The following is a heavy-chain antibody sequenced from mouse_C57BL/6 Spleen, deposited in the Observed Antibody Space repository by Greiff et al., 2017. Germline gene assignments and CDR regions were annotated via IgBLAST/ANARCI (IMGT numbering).Heavy chain of an antibody. CDR2: IRSKSNNYAT. J-gene: IGHJ2*01. Sequence: ESGGGLVQPKGSLKLSCAASGFSFNTYAMNWVRQAPGKGLEWVARIRSKSNNYATYYADSVKDRFTISRDDSESLLYLQMNNLKTEDTAMYYCVRQDDYYFDYWGQGTTLTVSS. V-gene: IGHV10-1*01. CDR1: GFSFNTYA. CDR3: VRQDDYYFDY. D-gene: IGHD2-4*01.